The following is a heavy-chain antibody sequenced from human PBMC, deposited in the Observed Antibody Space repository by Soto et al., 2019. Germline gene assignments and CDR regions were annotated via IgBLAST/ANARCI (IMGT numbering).Heavy chain of an antibody. D-gene: IGHD2-21*02. Sequence: GGSLRLSCAASGFNFSSYGMHWVRQAPGKGLEWVAVISYDGSNKYYADSVKGRFTISRDNSKNTLYLQMNSLRAKDTAVYYCARVSIVVVTASRAPVMDVWGQGTTVTVSS. CDR1: GFNFSSYG. CDR3: ARVSIVVVTASRAPVMDV. J-gene: IGHJ6*02. V-gene: IGHV3-30*03. CDR2: ISYDGSNK.